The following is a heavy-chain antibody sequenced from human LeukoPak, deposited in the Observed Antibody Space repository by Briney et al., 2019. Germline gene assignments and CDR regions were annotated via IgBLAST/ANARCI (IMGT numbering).Heavy chain of an antibody. V-gene: IGHV3-21*01. CDR3: ARSGLGY. Sequence: GGSLRHSRAASGFPSSIYIMIGVRAARGGGLEWVSSISSSSSYIYYADSVKGRFTISRDNAKNSLYLQMNSLRAEDTAVYYCARSGLGYWGQGTLVTVSS. CDR1: GFPSSIYI. J-gene: IGHJ4*02. CDR2: ISSSSSYI.